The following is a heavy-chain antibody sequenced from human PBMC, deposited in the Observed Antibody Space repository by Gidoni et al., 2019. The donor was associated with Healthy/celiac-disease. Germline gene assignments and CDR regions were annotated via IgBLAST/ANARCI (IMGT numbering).Heavy chain of an antibody. V-gene: IGHV4-61*01. Sequence: QVQLQESGPGLVKPSETLSLTCTVSGGSVSSGSYYWSWIRQPPGKGLEWIGYIYYSGSTNYNPSLKSRVTISVDTSKNQFSLKLSSVTAADTAVYYCARLYAVEMATISPYYYYYGMDVWGQGTTVTVSS. CDR2: IYYSGST. CDR1: GGSVSSGSYY. J-gene: IGHJ6*02. CDR3: ARLYAVEMATISPYYYYYGMDV. D-gene: IGHD5-12*01.